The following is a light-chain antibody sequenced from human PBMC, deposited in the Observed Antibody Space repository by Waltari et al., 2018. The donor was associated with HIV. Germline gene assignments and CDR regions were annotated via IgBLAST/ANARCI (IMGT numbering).Light chain of an antibody. Sequence: QSALTQPPSASGSPGQSVTISCTGTNSDIGNFDYVAWYQQHPGKPPKLIISEVYKRPSGFPNRFSGAKSGNTASLTVSGLQAEDEADYYCSSYATTNDFYVLFGGGTKLTVL. J-gene: IGLJ2*01. CDR3: SSYATTNDFYVL. V-gene: IGLV2-8*01. CDR1: NSDIGNFDY. CDR2: EVY.